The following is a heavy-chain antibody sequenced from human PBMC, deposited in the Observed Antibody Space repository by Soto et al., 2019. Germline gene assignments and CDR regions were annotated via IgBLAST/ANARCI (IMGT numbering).Heavy chain of an antibody. Sequence: GGSLRLSCAASGFTFSSYAMIWVRQAPGKGLQFVSAISANGGSTHYVDSVKGRFTISRDNSNNIVYLQMSSLRAEDTAVYHCAREGSDNWFDPWGQGTLVTVSS. CDR2: ISANGGST. CDR1: GFTFSSYA. CDR3: AREGSDNWFDP. V-gene: IGHV3-64D*08. J-gene: IGHJ5*02.